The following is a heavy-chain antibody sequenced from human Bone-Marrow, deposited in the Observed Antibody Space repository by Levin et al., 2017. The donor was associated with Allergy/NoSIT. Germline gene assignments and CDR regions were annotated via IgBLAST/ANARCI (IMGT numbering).Heavy chain of an antibody. J-gene: IGHJ6*03. CDR3: TTDFDDFWSGSPYYMDV. V-gene: IGHV3-15*01. CDR2: VKRKSDGEAT. CDR1: GFSFSGAW. D-gene: IGHD3-3*01. Sequence: TGGSLRLSCAASGFSFSGAWMSWVRQIPGKGLEWLGRVKRKSDGEATDYAEPVKGRFTISRDDSKNSLYLRMDSLKTEDTAVYYCTTDFDDFWSGSPYYMDVWGKGTTVTVSS.